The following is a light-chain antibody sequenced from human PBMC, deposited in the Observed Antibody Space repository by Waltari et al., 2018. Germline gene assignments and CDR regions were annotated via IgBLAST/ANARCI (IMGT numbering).Light chain of an antibody. CDR2: WAS. J-gene: IGKJ1*01. CDR1: QSVLYSSNNKNY. CDR3: QQYYSTPPRT. V-gene: IGKV4-1*01. Sequence: DIVMTQSPDSLAVSLGGRSTINCKPSQSVLYSSNNKNYLAWYQQKPGQPPRLLIYWASTRESGVPERFSGSGSGTDFTLPISSLQAEDVAVYYCQQYYSTPPRTFGQGTKVEIK.